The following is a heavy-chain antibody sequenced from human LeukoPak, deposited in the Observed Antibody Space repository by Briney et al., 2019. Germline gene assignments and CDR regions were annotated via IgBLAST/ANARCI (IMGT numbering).Heavy chain of an antibody. CDR3: ATHGYCSGGSCYSGAFDI. CDR1: GGSISSSSYY. V-gene: IGHV4-39*01. J-gene: IGHJ3*02. D-gene: IGHD2-15*01. CDR2: TYYSGST. Sequence: SETLSLTCTVSGGSISSSSYYWGWIRQPPGKGLEWIGSTYYSGSTYYNPSLKSRVTISVDTSKNQFSLKLSSVTAADTAVYYCATHGYCSGGSCYSGAFDIWGQGTMVTVSS.